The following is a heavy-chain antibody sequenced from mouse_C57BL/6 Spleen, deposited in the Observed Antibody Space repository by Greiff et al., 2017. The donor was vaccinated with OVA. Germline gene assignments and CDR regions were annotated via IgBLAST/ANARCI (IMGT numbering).Heavy chain of an antibody. CDR2: IYPGGGYT. Sequence: VKLQESGAELVRPGTSVKMSCKASGYTFTNYWIGWAKQRPGHGLEWIGDIYPGGGYTNYNEKFKGKATLTADKSSSTAYMQFSSLTSEDSAIYYCARSGELGSGYWYFDVWGTGTTVTVSS. CDR1: GYTFTNYW. CDR3: ARSGELGSGYWYFDV. D-gene: IGHD4-1*01. V-gene: IGHV1-63*01. J-gene: IGHJ1*03.